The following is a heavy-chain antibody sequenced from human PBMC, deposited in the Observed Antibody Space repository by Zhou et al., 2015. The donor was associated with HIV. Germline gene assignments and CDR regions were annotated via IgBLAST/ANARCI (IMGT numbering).Heavy chain of an antibody. CDR3: ARDRGAARPDWRYFDL. Sequence: QVQLVQSGAEVKKPGSSVKVSCKASGGTFSSHALSWVRQAPGQGLEWMGGIIPIFGTANYAQRFQGRVSMTADRSTNTAYMEVRSLRYEDTAVYYCARDRGAARPDWRYFDLWGRGTLVTVSS. CDR1: GGTFSSHA. D-gene: IGHD6-6*01. V-gene: IGHV1-69*06. J-gene: IGHJ2*01. CDR2: IIPIFGTA.